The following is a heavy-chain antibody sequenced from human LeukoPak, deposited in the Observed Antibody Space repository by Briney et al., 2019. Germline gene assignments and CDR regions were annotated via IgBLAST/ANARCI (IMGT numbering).Heavy chain of an antibody. Sequence: AGGSLRLSCAASGFTFSSYGMPWVRQAPGKGLEWVAVISYDGSNKYYADSVKGRFTISRDNSKNTLYLQMNSLRAEDTAVYYCAKDRGDGYSHDAFDIWGQGTMVTVSS. CDR1: GFTFSSYG. V-gene: IGHV3-30*18. J-gene: IGHJ3*02. CDR3: AKDRGDGYSHDAFDI. CDR2: ISYDGSNK. D-gene: IGHD5-24*01.